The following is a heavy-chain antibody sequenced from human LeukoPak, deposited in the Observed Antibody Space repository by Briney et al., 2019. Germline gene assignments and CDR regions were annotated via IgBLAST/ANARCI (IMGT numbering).Heavy chain of an antibody. CDR3: AREAVAGTLFDY. CDR1: GGSISSYY. Sequence: SETLSLTCTVAGGSISSYYWSWIRQPAGKGLEWIGRIYTSGSTNYNPSLKSRVTMSVDTSKNQFSLKLSSVTAADTGVYYCAREAVAGTLFDYWGQGTLVTVSS. CDR2: IYTSGST. J-gene: IGHJ4*02. D-gene: IGHD6-19*01. V-gene: IGHV4-4*07.